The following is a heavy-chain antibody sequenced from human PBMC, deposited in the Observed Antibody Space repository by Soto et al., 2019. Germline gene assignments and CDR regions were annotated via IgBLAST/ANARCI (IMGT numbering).Heavy chain of an antibody. CDR3: ARGVSWSGYNYYFDY. J-gene: IGHJ4*02. V-gene: IGHV3-7*03. CDR2: IKQDGSEK. CDR1: GFTFSSYW. Sequence: PGGSLRLSCAASGFTFSSYWMSWVRQAPGKGLEWVANIKQDGSEKYYVDSVKGRFTISRDNAKNSLYLQMNSLRAEDTAVYYCARGVSWSGYNYYFDYWGQGTLVTVSS. D-gene: IGHD5-12*01.